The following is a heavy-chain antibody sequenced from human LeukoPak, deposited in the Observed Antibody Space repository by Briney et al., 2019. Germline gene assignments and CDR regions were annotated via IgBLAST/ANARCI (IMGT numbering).Heavy chain of an antibody. CDR1: GFTFSYS. V-gene: IGHV3-30*18. CDR3: AKGGASVTRYVDY. J-gene: IGHJ4*02. D-gene: IGHD4-17*01. CDR2: MSNSGENT. Sequence: GGSLRLSCAASGFTFSYSMQWVRQTPGKGLEWVGIMSNSGENTFYGEAVKGRFTISRDNSQNTLYLQMNSLRPEDTAVYYCAKGGASVTRYVDYWGQGTLVTVSS.